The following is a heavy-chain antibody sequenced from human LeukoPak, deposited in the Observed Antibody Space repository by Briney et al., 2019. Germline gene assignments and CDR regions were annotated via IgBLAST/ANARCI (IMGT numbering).Heavy chain of an antibody. CDR1: GYTFTSYG. Sequence: GASVKVSCKASGYTFTSYGISWVRQAPGQGLEWMGWINPNSGGTNYAQKFQGRVTMTRDTSISTAYMELSRLRSDDTAVYYCARDGESSGWYGESSGYFDYWGQGTLVTVSS. V-gene: IGHV1-2*02. J-gene: IGHJ4*02. CDR3: ARDGESSGWYGESSGYFDY. D-gene: IGHD6-19*01. CDR2: INPNSGGT.